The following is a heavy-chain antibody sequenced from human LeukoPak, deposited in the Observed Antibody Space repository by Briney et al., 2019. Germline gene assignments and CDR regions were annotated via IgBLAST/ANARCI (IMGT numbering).Heavy chain of an antibody. V-gene: IGHV4-59*13. CDR3: ARKTSGWFGP. CDR2: IFYTGTT. J-gene: IGHJ5*02. D-gene: IGHD3-10*01. Sequence: SETLSLTCTVSGGTINSYYWSWIRQPPGEGLEWIGYIFYTGTTNYNPSLKSRVTISLDTSKNQFSLKLSSVTAADTAVDYCARKTSGWFGPWGQGTLVTVSS. CDR1: GGTINSYY.